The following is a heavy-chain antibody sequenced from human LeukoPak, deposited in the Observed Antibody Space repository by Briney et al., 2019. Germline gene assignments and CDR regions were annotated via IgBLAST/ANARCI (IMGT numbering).Heavy chain of an antibody. Sequence: GGSLRLSCAASGFTFSSYAMSWVRQAPGKGLEWVSAISGSGGSTYYADSVKGRFTISRDNSKNTLYLQMNSLRAEDTAVYYCAKDWTSTAARPGDYYYYYGMDVWGQGTTVTVSS. CDR2: ISGSGGST. CDR3: AKDWTSTAARPGDYYYYYGMDV. CDR1: GFTFSSYA. J-gene: IGHJ6*02. D-gene: IGHD6-6*01. V-gene: IGHV3-23*01.